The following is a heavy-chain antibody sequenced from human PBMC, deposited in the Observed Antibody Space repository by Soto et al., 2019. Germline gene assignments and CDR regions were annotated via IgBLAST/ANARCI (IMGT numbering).Heavy chain of an antibody. CDR2: IYYSGST. J-gene: IGHJ4*02. Sequence: SETLSLTCTVSGASINSGGYYWSWIRQHPGKGLEWIGYIYYSGSTNYNPSLKSRLTMSVDTSKNQFSLNLTSLTAADTAIYYCARANWYSEYWGQGTLVTVSS. CDR1: GASINSGGYY. D-gene: IGHD7-27*01. CDR3: ARANWYSEY. V-gene: IGHV4-61*08.